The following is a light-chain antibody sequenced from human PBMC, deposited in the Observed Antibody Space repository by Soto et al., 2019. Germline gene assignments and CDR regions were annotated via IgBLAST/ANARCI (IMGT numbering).Light chain of an antibody. V-gene: IGLV1-40*01. Sequence: QLVLTPPPSVSGAPGQGVTISCTGSNSNIGAGSHVHWYQHFPGAAPRLLIYGNNNRPSGVPARFSASKSDTSASLAITGLQAYDEADYYCQSFDNSLTHPVFGGGTKLTVL. CDR2: GNN. CDR1: NSNIGAGSH. J-gene: IGLJ3*02. CDR3: QSFDNSLTHPV.